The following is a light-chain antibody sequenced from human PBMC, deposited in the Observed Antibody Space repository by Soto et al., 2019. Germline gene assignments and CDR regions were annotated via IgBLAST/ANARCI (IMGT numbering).Light chain of an antibody. CDR1: QSVSTN. Sequence: DIVLTQSPATLSVSPGERATLSCRASQSVSTNLAWYQHKLGQVPRLLIYGASTRVTGIPARFSGSGSGTDFTLTISYLKSEDFGIYYCQQYYNGRPPVTFGGGTKVES. J-gene: IGKJ4*01. V-gene: IGKV3-15*01. CDR3: QQYYNGRPPVT. CDR2: GAS.